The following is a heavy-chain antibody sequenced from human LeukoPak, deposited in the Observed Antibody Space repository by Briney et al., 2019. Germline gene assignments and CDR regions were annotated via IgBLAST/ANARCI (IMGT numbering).Heavy chain of an antibody. V-gene: IGHV4-39*06. CDR3: AREGYYDTSASGAFDI. Sequence: KPSETLSLTCTVSGGSISSSSYYWGWIRQPPGKGLEWIGSIYYSGNTYYNPSLKSRVTISVDTSKNQFPLKLSSVTAADTAVYYCAREGYYDTSASGAFDIWGQGTMVTVSS. D-gene: IGHD3-22*01. CDR2: IYYSGNT. J-gene: IGHJ3*02. CDR1: GGSISSSSYY.